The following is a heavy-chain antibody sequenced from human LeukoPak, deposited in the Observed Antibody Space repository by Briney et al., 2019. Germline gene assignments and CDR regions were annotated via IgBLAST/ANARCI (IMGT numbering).Heavy chain of an antibody. CDR3: ARGGEEALSKIVVVPAATDY. Sequence: GGSLRLSCAASGFTFSSYEMNWVRQAPGKGLEWVSYISSSGSTIYYADSVKGRFTISRDNAKNSLYLQMNSLRAEDTAVYYCARGGEEALSKIVVVPAATDYWGQGTLVTVSS. J-gene: IGHJ4*02. CDR2: ISSSGSTI. V-gene: IGHV3-48*03. CDR1: GFTFSSYE. D-gene: IGHD2-2*01.